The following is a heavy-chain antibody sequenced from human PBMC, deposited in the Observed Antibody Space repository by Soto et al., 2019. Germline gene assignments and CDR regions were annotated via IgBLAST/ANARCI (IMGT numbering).Heavy chain of an antibody. CDR2: ISGSGGGT. D-gene: IGHD6-13*01. J-gene: IGHJ5*02. CDR1: GFTFSSDA. Sequence: EVQLLESGGGLVQPGGSLRLSCAASGFTFSSDAMSWVRQAPGKGLEWVSTISGSGGGTYYADSVKGRFTISRDNSKNTLYLHMNNLRAEDTAVYYCAKGSAAAGRSWFDPWGQGTLVTVSS. V-gene: IGHV3-23*01. CDR3: AKGSAAAGRSWFDP.